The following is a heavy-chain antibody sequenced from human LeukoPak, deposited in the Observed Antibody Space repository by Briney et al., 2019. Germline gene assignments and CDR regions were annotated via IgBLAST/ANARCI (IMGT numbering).Heavy chain of an antibody. Sequence: SQTLSLTCAISGDSVSSNSAAWNWIRQSPSRGLEWLGRTYYRSKWYYDYAVAVKSRISINPDTSKNQFFLQLSSVTPEDTAVYYCARDPVGGSTTFDYWGQGTLVTVSS. V-gene: IGHV6-1*01. J-gene: IGHJ4*02. CDR2: TYYRSKWYY. D-gene: IGHD1-26*01. CDR3: ARDPVGGSTTFDY. CDR1: GDSVSSNSAA.